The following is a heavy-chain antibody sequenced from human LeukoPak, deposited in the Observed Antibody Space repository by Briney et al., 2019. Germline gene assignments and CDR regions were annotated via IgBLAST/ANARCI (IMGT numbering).Heavy chain of an antibody. CDR2: IYPGDSET. J-gene: IGHJ6*02. CDR3: ARVTGYCTTTRCHTYYYYGMDV. V-gene: IGHV5-51*01. CDR1: GYSFTSNW. D-gene: IGHD2-2*02. Sequence: GESLKISCKGSGYSFTSNWIGWVRQVPGKGLEWMGIIYPGDSETTYSPSLQGQVTISADKSISTAYMQWSSLKASDTAMYYCARVTGYCTTTRCHTYYYYGMDVWGQGTTVTVSS.